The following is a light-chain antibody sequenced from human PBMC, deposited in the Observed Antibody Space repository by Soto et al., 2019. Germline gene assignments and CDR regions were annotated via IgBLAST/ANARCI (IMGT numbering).Light chain of an antibody. CDR1: SGHSSYA. J-gene: IGLJ2*01. CDR3: QTWGTGIAV. CDR2: LNSDGSH. V-gene: IGLV4-69*01. Sequence: QLVLTQSPSASASLGASVKLSCTLISGHSSYAIAWHQQQPEKGPRYLMKLNSDGSHSKGDGIPDRFSGSSSGAERYLTISSLQSEDEADYYCQTWGTGIAVFGGGTKLTVL.